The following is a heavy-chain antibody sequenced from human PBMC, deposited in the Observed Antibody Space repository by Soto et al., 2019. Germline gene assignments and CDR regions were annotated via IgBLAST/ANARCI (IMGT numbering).Heavy chain of an antibody. Sequence: LRRESSRLSRSHYYVILVRQAQGKGLERVSFISSNGTTKYPADSVKGRSTISTDNAKNFLFLQMNSLRVEDTAVYYCASSEGNYYYYGTAVWGQGTT. CDR2: ISSNGTTK. CDR1: RLSRSHYY. V-gene: IGHV3-11*01. CDR3: ASSEGNYYYYGTAV. J-gene: IGHJ6*02.